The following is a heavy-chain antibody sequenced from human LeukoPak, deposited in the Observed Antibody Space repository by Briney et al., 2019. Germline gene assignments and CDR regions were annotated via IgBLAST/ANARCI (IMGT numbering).Heavy chain of an antibody. Sequence: SETLSLTCTVSGGSISSYYWSWIRQPRGKGLEWIGYIYYSGSTNYNPSLKSRVTISVDTSKNQFSLKLSSVTAADTAVYYCARGALVPAAILGWLDPWGRGTLVTVSS. V-gene: IGHV4-59*01. CDR2: IYYSGST. CDR1: GGSISSYY. D-gene: IGHD2-2*02. CDR3: ARGALVPAAILGWLDP. J-gene: IGHJ5*02.